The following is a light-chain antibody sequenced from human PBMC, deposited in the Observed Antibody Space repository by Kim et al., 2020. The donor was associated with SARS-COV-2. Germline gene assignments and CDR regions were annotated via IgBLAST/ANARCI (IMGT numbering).Light chain of an antibody. V-gene: IGLV3-19*01. Sequence: SSELTQDPAVSVALGQTVRITCQGDSLRNYYASWYQQKPGQAPVLVIYGKNNRPSGIPDRFSGSSSGNTASLTITGAQAEDEADYYCNSRDNSGNHLVFGTGTKVTVL. J-gene: IGLJ1*01. CDR2: GKN. CDR1: SLRNYY. CDR3: NSRDNSGNHLV.